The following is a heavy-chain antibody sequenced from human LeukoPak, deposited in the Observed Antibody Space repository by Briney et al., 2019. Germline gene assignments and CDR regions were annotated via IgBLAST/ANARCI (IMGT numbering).Heavy chain of an antibody. CDR2: ISSSSSYI. Sequence: GGSLRLSCAASGFTFSSYSMNWVRQAPGKGLEWVSSISSSSSYIYYADSVKGRFTISRDNAKNSLYLQMNSLRAEDTAVYYCARESTGYYQYNWFDPWGQGTLVTVSS. CDR3: ARESTGYYQYNWFDP. CDR1: GFTFSSYS. V-gene: IGHV3-21*01. J-gene: IGHJ5*02. D-gene: IGHD3-9*01.